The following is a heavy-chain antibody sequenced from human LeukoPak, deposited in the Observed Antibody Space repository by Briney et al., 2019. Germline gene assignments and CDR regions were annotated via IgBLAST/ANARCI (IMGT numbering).Heavy chain of an antibody. V-gene: IGHV1-2*02. CDR3: ARDGDAVMVDFDY. J-gene: IGHJ4*02. Sequence: ASVMVSCKTSGYTFTDYYFYWLRRAPGQGLEWMAWIYPNSGATRYAQKFQGRITVTRDTSISTAYMELRTLTPDDTAVYYCARDGDAVMVDFDYWGQGTLVTVSS. CDR2: IYPNSGAT. CDR1: GYTFTDYY. D-gene: IGHD5-18*01.